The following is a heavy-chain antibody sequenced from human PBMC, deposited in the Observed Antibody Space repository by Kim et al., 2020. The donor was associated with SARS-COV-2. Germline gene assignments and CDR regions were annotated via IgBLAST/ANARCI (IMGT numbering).Heavy chain of an antibody. CDR1: GFTFSSYS. CDR3: ASEPEDYGESNAFDI. Sequence: GGSLRLSCAASGFTFSSYSMNWVRQAPGKGLEWVSYISSSSSTIYYADSVQGRFTISADNAKNSLYLQMNSLRDEDTAVYYCASEPEDYGESNAFDIWGQGTMVTVSS. D-gene: IGHD4-17*01. CDR2: ISSSSSTI. J-gene: IGHJ3*02. V-gene: IGHV3-48*02.